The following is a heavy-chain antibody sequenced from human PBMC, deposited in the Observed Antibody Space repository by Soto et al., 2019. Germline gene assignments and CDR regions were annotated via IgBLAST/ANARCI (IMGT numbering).Heavy chain of an antibody. D-gene: IGHD3-10*01. CDR1: GFRFSSYA. Sequence: GGSLRLSCAASGFRFSSYAMSWVRQAPGKGLEWVSAISGSGGSTYYADSVKGRFAMSRDNSKNTLYLQMNSLGAEDTAVYYGAKDAIDPWRVGEGYYYYMDVWGKGTTVTVSS. CDR2: ISGSGGST. V-gene: IGHV3-23*01. CDR3: AKDAIDPWRVGEGYYYYMDV. J-gene: IGHJ6*03.